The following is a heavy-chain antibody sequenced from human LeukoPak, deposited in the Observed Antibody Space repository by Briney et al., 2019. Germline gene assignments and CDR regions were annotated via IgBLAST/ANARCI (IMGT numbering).Heavy chain of an antibody. CDR1: GFSFSTYG. CDR2: ISYDGSDK. CDR3: AKEVGTFTLDY. Sequence: PGGSLRLSCAASGFSFSTYGMHWVRQAPGKGLEWVTVISYDGSDKYYADSVKGRFTISRDNSRNTLYLQMNSLRVEDTAVYYCAKEVGTFTLDYWGQGTVVTVSS. D-gene: IGHD1-26*01. V-gene: IGHV3-30*18. J-gene: IGHJ4*02.